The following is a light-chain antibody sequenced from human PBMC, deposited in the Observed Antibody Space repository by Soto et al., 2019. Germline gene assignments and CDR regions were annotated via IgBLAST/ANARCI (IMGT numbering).Light chain of an antibody. CDR3: QQYNSYSRT. CDR2: AAS. V-gene: IGKV1-33*01. J-gene: IGKJ1*01. Sequence: NELTQSPSSLSASVGDRVTITCQASHDIRNDLNWYQQKSGKAPKLLIHAASTLEAGVPSRFSGSGSGTEFTLTISSLQPDDFATYYCQQYNSYSRTFGQGTKVEIK. CDR1: HDIRND.